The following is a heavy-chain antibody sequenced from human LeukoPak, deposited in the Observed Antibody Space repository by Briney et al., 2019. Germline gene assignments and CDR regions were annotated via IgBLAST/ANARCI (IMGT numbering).Heavy chain of an antibody. V-gene: IGHV4-34*01. CDR2: INHSGST. D-gene: IGHD6-6*01. Sequence: SETLSLTCAVYGGSFSGYYWSWIRQPPGKGLEWIGEINHSGSTNYNPSLKSRVTISVDTSKNQFSLKLSSVTAADTAVYYCARGRSSSIRGAFDIWGQGTMVTVS. J-gene: IGHJ3*02. CDR3: ARGRSSSIRGAFDI. CDR1: GGSFSGYY.